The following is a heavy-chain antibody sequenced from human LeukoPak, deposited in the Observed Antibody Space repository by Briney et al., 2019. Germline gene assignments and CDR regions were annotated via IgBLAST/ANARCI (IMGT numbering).Heavy chain of an antibody. CDR3: AGYYYGSGGDAFDI. V-gene: IGHV3-21*01. J-gene: IGHJ3*02. Sequence: GGSLRLSCAASGFTFSSYSMNWVRQAPGKGLEWVSSISSSSSYIYYADSMKGRFTISRDNAKNSLYLQMNSLRAEDTAVYYCAGYYYGSGGDAFDIWGQGTMVTVSS. CDR1: GFTFSSYS. CDR2: ISSSSSYI. D-gene: IGHD3-10*01.